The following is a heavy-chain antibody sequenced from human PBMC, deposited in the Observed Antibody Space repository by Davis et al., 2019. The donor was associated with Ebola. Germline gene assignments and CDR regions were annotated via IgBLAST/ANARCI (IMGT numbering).Heavy chain of an antibody. Sequence: GESLTLSCVTSQFPFGSYGMPWVRQAPGKGLEWVAVLSHDGSETHYADSVKGRFIVSRENSKSSLYLQMNSLRPEDTAMYYCAGQGYCSSVMCNHAPSGDWGQGTLVTVSS. J-gene: IGHJ4*02. CDR1: QFPFGSYG. D-gene: IGHD2-15*01. CDR3: AGQGYCSSVMCNHAPSGD. CDR2: LSHDGSET. V-gene: IGHV3-30*03.